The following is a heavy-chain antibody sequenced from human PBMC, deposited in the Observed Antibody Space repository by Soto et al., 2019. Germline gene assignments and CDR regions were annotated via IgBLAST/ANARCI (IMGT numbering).Heavy chain of an antibody. CDR1: GGSISSGGDF. V-gene: IGHV4-30-2*01. CDR3: ARSEGFSYGYFDY. D-gene: IGHD3-16*01. Sequence: SETLSLSCAVSGGSISSGGDFWSWIRQPPGKGLEWIGYIYHRGSTCYNPSRKSRVTISVDSSKTQFSLKLSSVTAADTAVYYCARSEGFSYGYFDYWGQRTLVTVS. CDR2: IYHRGST. J-gene: IGHJ4*02.